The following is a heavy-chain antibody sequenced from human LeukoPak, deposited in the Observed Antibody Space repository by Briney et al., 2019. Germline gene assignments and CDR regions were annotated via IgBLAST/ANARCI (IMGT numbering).Heavy chain of an antibody. J-gene: IGHJ4*02. D-gene: IGHD6-19*01. CDR2: IYYSGTT. CDR3: ARRVAVAGHFDY. V-gene: IGHV4-59*08. Sequence: PSETRSLTCTVSGGSITNNYWSWIRQTPGKGLEWIGYIYYSGTTTYNPSLKSRVTISIDTSTNQFSLQLTSVTAADTAVYYCARRVAVAGHFDYWGQGTLVTVSS. CDR1: GGSITNNY.